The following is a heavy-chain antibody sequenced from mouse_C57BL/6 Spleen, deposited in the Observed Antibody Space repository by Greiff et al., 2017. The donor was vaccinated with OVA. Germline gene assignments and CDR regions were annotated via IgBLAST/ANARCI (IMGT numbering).Heavy chain of an antibody. D-gene: IGHD1-1*01. CDR2: IYPGDGDT. V-gene: IGHV1-80*01. CDR1: GYAFSSYW. CDR3: ARRGYYGSSYWYFDV. Sequence: QVQLQQSGAELVKPGASVKISCKASGYAFSSYWMNWVKQRPGKGLEWIGQIYPGDGDTNYNGKFKGKAPLTADKSSSTAYMQSSSLTSEDSAVYFCARRGYYGSSYWYFDVWGTGTTVTVSS. J-gene: IGHJ1*03.